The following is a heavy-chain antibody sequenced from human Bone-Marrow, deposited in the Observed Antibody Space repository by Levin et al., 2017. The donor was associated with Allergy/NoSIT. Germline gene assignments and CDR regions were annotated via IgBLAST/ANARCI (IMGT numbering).Heavy chain of an antibody. CDR3: SSAPGFSDY. CDR2: IYSVGST. J-gene: IGHJ4*02. V-gene: IGHV3-66*01. Sequence: GESLKISFAASEFTVGNHYMAWVRQAPGKGLEWVSVIYSVGSTYYEDSVKGRFIISRDNSKNTLYLQMNSLRAEDTAVYYCSSAPGFSDYWGQGTLVTVSS. CDR1: EFTVGNHY.